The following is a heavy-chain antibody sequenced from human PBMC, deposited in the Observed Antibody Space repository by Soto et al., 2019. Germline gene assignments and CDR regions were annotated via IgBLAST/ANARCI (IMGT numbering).Heavy chain of an antibody. CDR2: IYWNDDK. Sequence: SGPTLVNPTQTLTLTCTFSGFSLSTSGVGVGWIRQPPGKALEWLALIYWNDDKRYSPSLKSRLTITKDTSKNQVVLTMTNMDPVDTATYYCAHRPVRHYDFWSGYQINWFDPWGQGTLVTVSS. D-gene: IGHD3-3*01. CDR3: AHRPVRHYDFWSGYQINWFDP. V-gene: IGHV2-5*01. CDR1: GFSLSTSGVG. J-gene: IGHJ5*02.